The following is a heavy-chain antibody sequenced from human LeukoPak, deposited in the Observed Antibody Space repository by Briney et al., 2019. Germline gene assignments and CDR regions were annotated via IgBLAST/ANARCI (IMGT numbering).Heavy chain of an antibody. CDR3: ARCRVAEVYADDAAFDI. CDR2: INHSGST. Sequence: PSETPSLTCAVYGGSFSGYYWSWIRQPPGKGLEWIGEINHSGSTNYNPSLKSRVTISVDTSKNQFSLKLSSVTAADTAVYYCARCRVAEVYADDAAFDIWGQGTMVTVSS. J-gene: IGHJ3*02. D-gene: IGHD2-8*01. V-gene: IGHV4-34*01. CDR1: GGSFSGYY.